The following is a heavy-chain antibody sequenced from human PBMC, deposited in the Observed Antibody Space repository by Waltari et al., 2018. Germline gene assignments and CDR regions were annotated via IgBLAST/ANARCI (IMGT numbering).Heavy chain of an antibody. CDR2: VSGSGGRT. D-gene: IGHD5-18*01. V-gene: IGHV3-23*01. CDR3: AKYGVTAMLPYFDC. Sequence: EVQLLESGGGLVQPRGSLRLPCAASGFTFSSYAMSWVGQAPGKGLEWVSVVSGSGGRTYSVDSVKGRFFISRDNSKNTLFLQMNSLRAEDTAVYYCAKYGVTAMLPYFDCWGQGTLVTVSS. J-gene: IGHJ4*02. CDR1: GFTFSSYA.